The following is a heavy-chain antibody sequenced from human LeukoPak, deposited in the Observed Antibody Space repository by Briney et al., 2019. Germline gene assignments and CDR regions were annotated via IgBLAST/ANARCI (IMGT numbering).Heavy chain of an antibody. V-gene: IGHV3-53*01. Sequence: PGGSLRLSCAASGFSVSSNYMSWVRQAPGKGLEWVSVIYSDGSTYYADSVKGRFTISRDNSKNTLYLQMNSLRAEDTAVYYCATLDILTGYYKSPFDYWGQGTLVTVSS. D-gene: IGHD3-9*01. CDR1: GFSVSSNY. CDR3: ATLDILTGYYKSPFDY. J-gene: IGHJ4*02. CDR2: IYSDGST.